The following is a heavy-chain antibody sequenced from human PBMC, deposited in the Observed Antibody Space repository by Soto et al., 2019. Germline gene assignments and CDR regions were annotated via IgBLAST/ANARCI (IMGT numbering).Heavy chain of an antibody. Sequence: QVQLQESGPGLVKPSQTLSLTCTVSGGSISSGGYYWSWIRQHPGKGLEWVWYIYYSGSTSYNPSLKSRVTISVDTSKNQFSLKLSSVTAADTAVYYCARDRYYDSSGYPSSWGQGTLVTVSS. CDR2: IYYSGST. V-gene: IGHV4-31*03. D-gene: IGHD3-22*01. CDR1: GGSISSGGYY. CDR3: ARDRYYDSSGYPSS. J-gene: IGHJ5*02.